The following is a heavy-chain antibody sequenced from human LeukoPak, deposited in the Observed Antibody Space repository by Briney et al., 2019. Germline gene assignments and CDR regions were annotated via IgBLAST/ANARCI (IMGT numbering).Heavy chain of an antibody. V-gene: IGHV3-53*01. CDR3: ARDPSSSQFL. CDR1: GFTVSSNY. J-gene: IGHJ4*02. CDR2: IYSDGST. D-gene: IGHD6-13*01. Sequence: GGSLRLSCAASGFTVSSNYMSWVRQAPGKGLEWVSVIYSDGSTYYADSVKGRFTISRDNSTNTLYLQMDSLRAEDTAVYYCARDPSSSQFLWGQGTLVTVSS.